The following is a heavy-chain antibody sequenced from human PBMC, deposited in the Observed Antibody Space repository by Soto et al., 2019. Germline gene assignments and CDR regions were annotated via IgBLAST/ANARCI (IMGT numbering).Heavy chain of an antibody. CDR2: VYFTGST. V-gene: IGHV4-61*01. Sequence: LEPLSLTCAVSGGAFSSGTYYWSWIRQPPGKGLELIGHVYFTGSTNYSPSLKSRVTVSLDTSGNQFSLKLSSVTAADTAVYYFTRGPPRVQWFYXWGPGTLFTVSX. CDR1: GGAFSSGTYY. J-gene: IGHJ5*02. CDR3: TRGPPRVQWFYX.